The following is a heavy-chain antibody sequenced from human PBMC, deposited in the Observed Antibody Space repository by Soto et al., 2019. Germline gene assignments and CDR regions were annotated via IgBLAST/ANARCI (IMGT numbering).Heavy chain of an antibody. D-gene: IGHD6-13*01. CDR3: ARTYSSSWYNWFDP. CDR1: GYTFTRYG. Sequence: ASVKVSCKTSGYTFTRYGISWVRQAPGQGLEWMGWISGYDGRTNFAQKVQDRVTMTTDTSTSTVYMELRSLSSDDTAVYYCARTYSSSWYNWFDPWGQGTLVTVSS. V-gene: IGHV1-18*01. CDR2: ISGYDGRT. J-gene: IGHJ5*02.